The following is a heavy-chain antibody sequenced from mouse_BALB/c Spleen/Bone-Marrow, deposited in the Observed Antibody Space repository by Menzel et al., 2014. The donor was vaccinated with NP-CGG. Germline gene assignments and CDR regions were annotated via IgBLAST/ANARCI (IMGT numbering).Heavy chain of an antibody. CDR2: IWSDGST. Sequence: VKLVESGPDLVAPSQSLSITCTVSGFSLTSYGVHWVRQPPGRGLEWLVVIWSDGSTTNNSALKSRLSISKDNSKSQVFLKMNSLQTYDTAMYYCARHRYGAMDYWGQGTSVTVSS. CDR1: GFSLTSYG. V-gene: IGHV2-6-2*01. D-gene: IGHD2-14*01. J-gene: IGHJ4*01. CDR3: ARHRYGAMDY.